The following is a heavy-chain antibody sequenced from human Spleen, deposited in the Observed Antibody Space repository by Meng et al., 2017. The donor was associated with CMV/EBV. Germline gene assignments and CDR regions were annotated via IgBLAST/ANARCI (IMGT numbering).Heavy chain of an antibody. D-gene: IGHD3-10*01. J-gene: IGHJ4*02. Sequence: YTFTGYYIHWVSQAPGQGIAWMGWINHKSGGTNYAQRFQARVTMTKDTSINTAYMELRTLRSDDTAVYYCARGMYYYDSENRPDVDYWGQGTLVTVSS. CDR1: YTFTGYY. CDR3: ARGMYYYDSENRPDVDY. V-gene: IGHV1-2*02. CDR2: INHKSGGT.